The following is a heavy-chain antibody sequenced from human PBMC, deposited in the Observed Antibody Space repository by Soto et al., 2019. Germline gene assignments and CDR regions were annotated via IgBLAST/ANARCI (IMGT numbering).Heavy chain of an antibody. CDR3: ARWCREDIVVVPAAMRVVGCWFDP. Sequence: GESLKISCKGSGYSFTSYWIGWVRQMPGKGLEWMGIIYPGDSDTRYSPSFQGQVTISAEKSISTAYLQWSSRKASDTAMYYCARWCREDIVVVPAAMRVVGCWFDPWGQGTLVTVSS. CDR1: GYSFTSYW. D-gene: IGHD2-2*01. CDR2: IYPGDSDT. J-gene: IGHJ5*02. V-gene: IGHV5-51*01.